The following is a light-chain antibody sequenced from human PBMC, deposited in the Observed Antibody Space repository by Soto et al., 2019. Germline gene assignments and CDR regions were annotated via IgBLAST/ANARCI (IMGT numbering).Light chain of an antibody. CDR2: DAS. Sequence: ITQSPATLSVFPREGDTHPRQASQNVYNNLAWYQQRPGQPPRLLIYDASTRATGISARFSGSGYGTEFTLTISSLQSEDFAVYFCQQCRNWPLTFGGGTRWIS. V-gene: IGKV3-15*01. J-gene: IGKJ4*01. CDR1: QNVYNN. CDR3: QQCRNWPLT.